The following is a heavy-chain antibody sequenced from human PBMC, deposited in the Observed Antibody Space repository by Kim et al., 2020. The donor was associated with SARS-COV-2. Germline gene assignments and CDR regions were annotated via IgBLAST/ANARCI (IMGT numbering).Heavy chain of an antibody. J-gene: IGHJ6*02. D-gene: IGHD4-17*01. Sequence: NHEQKLQGRVTMTTDTSTSTAYMELRSLRSDDTAVYYCARSGTNYGELGDVWGQGTTVTVSS. CDR3: ARSGTNYGELGDV. V-gene: IGHV1-18*01.